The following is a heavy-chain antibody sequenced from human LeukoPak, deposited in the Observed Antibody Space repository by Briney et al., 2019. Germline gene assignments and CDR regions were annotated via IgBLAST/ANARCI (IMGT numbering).Heavy chain of an antibody. CDR2: ISGRGDSA. CDR3: ARDLAWGAFDY. V-gene: IGHV3-23*01. Sequence: GGSLTLSCAVSGLNFKFYAMSWVRQAPGKGLEWVSGISGRGDSADYADSVKGRFTISRDDSKNTLSLQMNSLRVEDTAVYYCARDLAWGAFDYWGQGTLVTVST. CDR1: GLNFKFYA. J-gene: IGHJ4*02. D-gene: IGHD7-27*01.